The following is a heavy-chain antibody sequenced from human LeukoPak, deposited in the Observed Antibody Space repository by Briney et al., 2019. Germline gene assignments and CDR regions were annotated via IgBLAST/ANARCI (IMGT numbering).Heavy chain of an antibody. CDR2: IDPSDSYT. D-gene: IGHD2-8*01. CDR3: ARHQLLGPCFKGVCSDAFDI. V-gene: IGHV5-10-1*01. J-gene: IGHJ3*02. CDR1: GYRFTSYW. Sequence: GESLKISCKGSGYRFTSYWISWVRQMPGKGLEWMGRIDPSDSYTNYSPSFQGHLTISADKSISTAYLQWSSLNASDTAMYYCARHQLLGPCFKGVCSDAFDIWGQGTMVTVSS.